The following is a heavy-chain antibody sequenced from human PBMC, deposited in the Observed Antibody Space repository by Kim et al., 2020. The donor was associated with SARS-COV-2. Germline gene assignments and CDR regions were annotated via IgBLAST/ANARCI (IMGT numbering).Heavy chain of an antibody. Sequence: SETLSLTCAVYGGSFSGYYWSWIRQPPGKGLEWIGEIKHSGSTNYNPSLKSRVTISVDTSKNQFSLKLSSVTAADTAVYYCARGPRYGMDVWGQGTTVTVSS. CDR3: ARGPRYGMDV. J-gene: IGHJ6*02. CDR2: IKHSGST. V-gene: IGHV4-34*01. CDR1: GGSFSGYY.